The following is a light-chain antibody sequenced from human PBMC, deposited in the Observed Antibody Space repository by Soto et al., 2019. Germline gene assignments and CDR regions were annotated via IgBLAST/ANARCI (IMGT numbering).Light chain of an antibody. CDR2: ENN. CDR1: SSNLGNNY. Sequence: QSVLTQPPSVSAAPGQKVTISCSGSSSNLGNNYVSWYQQLPGTAPKLLIYENNKRPSGIPDRFSGSKSGTSATLGITGLQTGDEADYYCGTWDNSMSGDVFGTGTKLTVL. CDR3: GTWDNSMSGDV. J-gene: IGLJ1*01. V-gene: IGLV1-51*01.